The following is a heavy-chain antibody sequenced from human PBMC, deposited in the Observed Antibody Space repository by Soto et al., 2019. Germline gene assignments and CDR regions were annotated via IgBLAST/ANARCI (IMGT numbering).Heavy chain of an antibody. Sequence: ASVKVSCKVSGYTLTELSMHWVRQAPGKGLEWMGGFDPEDGETIYAPKFQGRATMTADTSTDTAYMELSSLRSEDTAVYYCATVDLLLRGGYYGMDVWGQGTTVTVSS. J-gene: IGHJ6*02. D-gene: IGHD3-10*01. CDR3: ATVDLLLRGGYYGMDV. V-gene: IGHV1-24*01. CDR1: GYTLTELS. CDR2: FDPEDGET.